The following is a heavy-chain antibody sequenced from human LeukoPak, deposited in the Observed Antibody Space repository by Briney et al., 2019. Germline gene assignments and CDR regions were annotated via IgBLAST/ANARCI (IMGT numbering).Heavy chain of an antibody. CDR3: ARDRRPYYYDSSGYNAFDY. CDR2: IIPILGIA. CDR1: GGTFSSYA. V-gene: IGHV1-69*04. J-gene: IGHJ4*02. Sequence: EASVKVPCKASGGTFSSYAISWVRQAPGQGLEWMGRIIPILGIANYAQKFQGRVTITADKSTSTAYMELSSLRSEDTAVYYCARDRRPYYYDSSGYNAFDYWGQGTLVTVSS. D-gene: IGHD3-22*01.